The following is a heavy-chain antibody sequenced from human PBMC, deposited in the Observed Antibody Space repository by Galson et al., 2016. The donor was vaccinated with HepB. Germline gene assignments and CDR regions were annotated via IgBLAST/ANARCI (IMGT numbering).Heavy chain of an antibody. CDR2: ISSSGSNI. D-gene: IGHD6-13*01. J-gene: IGHJ5*02. Sequence: SLRLSCAASGFTFSSYGMNWVRQAPGKGLQWVSYISSSGSNIYYADSVKGRFTISRDNAKKSLYLQMNSLRDEDTAVYCCARASSSWSNYFDPWGQGTLVSVSS. V-gene: IGHV3-48*02. CDR1: GFTFSSYG. CDR3: ARASSSWSNYFDP.